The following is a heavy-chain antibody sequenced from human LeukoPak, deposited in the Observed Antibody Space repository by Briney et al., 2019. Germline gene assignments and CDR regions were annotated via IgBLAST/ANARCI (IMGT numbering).Heavy chain of an antibody. CDR3: ARANVVAALDY. CDR2: ISAYNGNT. J-gene: IGHJ4*02. CDR1: GYTFTSYG. V-gene: IGHV1-18*04. Sequence: ASVKVSCTASGYTFTSYGISWVRQAPGQGLEWVGLISAYNGNTNYAQKLQGRVTMTTDTSTSTAYMELRSLRSDDTAVYYCARANVVAALDYWGQGTLVTVSS. D-gene: IGHD2-15*01.